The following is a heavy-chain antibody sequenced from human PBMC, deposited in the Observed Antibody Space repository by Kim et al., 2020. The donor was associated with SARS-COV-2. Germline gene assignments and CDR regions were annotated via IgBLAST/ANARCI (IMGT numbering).Heavy chain of an antibody. CDR3: ARDRYDFWSGYYPRSGRYFDL. D-gene: IGHD3-3*01. CDR1: GYTFTSYG. V-gene: IGHV1-18*01. J-gene: IGHJ2*01. Sequence: ASVKVSCKASGYTFTSYGISWVRQAPGQGLEWMGWISAYNGNTNYAQKLQGRVTMTTDTSTSTAYMELRSLRSDDTAVYYCARDRYDFWSGYYPRSGRYFDLWGRGTLVTVSS. CDR2: ISAYNGNT.